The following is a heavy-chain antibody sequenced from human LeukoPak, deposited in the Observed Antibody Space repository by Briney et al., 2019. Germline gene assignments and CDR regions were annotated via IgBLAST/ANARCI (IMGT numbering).Heavy chain of an antibody. CDR3: AIHCSSTSCLNS. Sequence: PSETLSLTCTVSGGSISSSSYYWGWIRQPPGKGLEWIGSIYYSGSTYYNPSLKSRVTISVDTSKNRFSLKLSSVTAADTAVYYCAIHCSSTSCLNSWGQGTLVTVSS. V-gene: IGHV4-39*01. D-gene: IGHD2-2*01. CDR2: IYYSGST. CDR1: GGSISSSSYY. J-gene: IGHJ4*02.